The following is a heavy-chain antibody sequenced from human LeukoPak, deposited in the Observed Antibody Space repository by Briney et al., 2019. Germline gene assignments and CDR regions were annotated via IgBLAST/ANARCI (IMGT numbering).Heavy chain of an antibody. CDR3: AKDGGYCSSTSCYDYYYYMDV. J-gene: IGHJ6*03. Sequence: GGSLRLSCAASGFTFDDYAMHWVRHAPGKGLEWVSGISWNSGSIGYADSVKGRFTISRDNAKNSLYLQMNSLRAEDTALYYCAKDGGYCSSTSCYDYYYYMDVWGKGTTVTVSS. D-gene: IGHD2-2*01. CDR1: GFTFDDYA. V-gene: IGHV3-9*01. CDR2: ISWNSGSI.